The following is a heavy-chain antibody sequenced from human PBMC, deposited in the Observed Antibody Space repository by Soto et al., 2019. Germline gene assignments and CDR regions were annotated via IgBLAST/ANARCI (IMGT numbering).Heavy chain of an antibody. D-gene: IGHD3-10*01. CDR3: AHSVTMLRGVTYYSYYYMDV. Sequence: SGPTLVNPTQTLTLTCTFSGFSLSTSGVGVGWIRQPPGKALEWLALIYWDDDKRYSPSLKSRLTITKDTSKNQVVLTMTNMDAVDTATYYCAHSVTMLRGVTYYSYYYMDVWCKGTTVTVSS. CDR2: IYWDDDK. J-gene: IGHJ6*03. V-gene: IGHV2-5*02. CDR1: GFSLSTSGVG.